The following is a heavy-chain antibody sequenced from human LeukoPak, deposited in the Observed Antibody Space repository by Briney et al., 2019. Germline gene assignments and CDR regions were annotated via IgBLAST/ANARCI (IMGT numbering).Heavy chain of an antibody. V-gene: IGHV1-2*02. CDR2: INPNSGGT. CDR1: GYTFTGYY. J-gene: IGHJ4*02. Sequence: GASVKVSCKASGYTFTGYYMHWVRQAPGQGLEWMGWINPNSGGTNYAQKFQGRVTMTRDTSISTAYMELSRLRSDDTAVYYCARDRLPFYYYDSSGYYQPFDYWGQGTLVTVSS. D-gene: IGHD3-22*01. CDR3: ARDRLPFYYYDSSGYYQPFDY.